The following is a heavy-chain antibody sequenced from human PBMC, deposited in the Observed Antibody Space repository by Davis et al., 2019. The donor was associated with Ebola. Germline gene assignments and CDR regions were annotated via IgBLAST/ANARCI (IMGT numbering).Heavy chain of an antibody. J-gene: IGHJ6*02. CDR2: IKQDGSEK. CDR1: GFTFSSYW. V-gene: IGHV3-7*01. Sequence: GGSLRLSCAAPGFTFSSYWMSWVRQAPGKGLEWVANIKQDGSEKYYVDSVKGRFTISRDNAKNSLYLQMNSLRAEDTAVYYCARMRDGYDFWSGYYQYYYYGMDVWGQGTTVTVSS. D-gene: IGHD3-3*01. CDR3: ARMRDGYDFWSGYYQYYYYGMDV.